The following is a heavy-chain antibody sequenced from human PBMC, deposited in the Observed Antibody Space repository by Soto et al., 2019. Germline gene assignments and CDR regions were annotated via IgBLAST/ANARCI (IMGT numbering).Heavy chain of an antibody. V-gene: IGHV1-3*01. CDR3: ARGGVWGIHGVSY. CDR1: GYTFTSYA. CDR2: INAGNGNT. Sequence: QVQLVQSGAEVKKPGASVKVSCKASGYTFTSYAMHWVRQAPGQRLEWMGWINAGNGNTKYSQKFQGRVTITRDTSASTAYMELSSLRSEDTAVYYCARGGVWGIHGVSYWGQGTLVTVSS. J-gene: IGHJ4*02. D-gene: IGHD6-13*01.